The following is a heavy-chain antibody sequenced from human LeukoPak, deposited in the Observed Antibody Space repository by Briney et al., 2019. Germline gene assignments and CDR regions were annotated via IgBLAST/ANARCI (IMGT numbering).Heavy chain of an antibody. J-gene: IGHJ4*02. D-gene: IGHD6-13*01. CDR1: GYSISSGYY. V-gene: IGHV4-38-2*02. Sequence: SETLSLTCTVAGYSISSGYYWAWIRQPPGKGLEWIGSIFHTGSTYHNPSLKSRVTISVDTSKNQFSLKLNSVTAADTAVYYCARDHSSSSEDYWGQGTLVTVSS. CDR2: IFHTGST. CDR3: ARDHSSSSEDY.